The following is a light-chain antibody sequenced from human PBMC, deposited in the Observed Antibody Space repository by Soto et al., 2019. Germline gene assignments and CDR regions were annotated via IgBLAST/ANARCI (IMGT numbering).Light chain of an antibody. CDR1: QSVNRN. CDR2: GAS. J-gene: IGKJ4*01. Sequence: EIVMTQSPATLSVSPGERATLPCRASQSVNRNLAWYQQKPGQAPRLLIYGASTRATGLPARFSGSGSETEFTLTISSLQSEDFAVYYCQQYNTWLLTFGGGTKVEIK. V-gene: IGKV3-15*01. CDR3: QQYNTWLLT.